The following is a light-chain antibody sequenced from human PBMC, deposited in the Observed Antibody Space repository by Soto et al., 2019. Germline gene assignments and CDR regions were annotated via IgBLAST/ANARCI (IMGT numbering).Light chain of an antibody. CDR2: GAS. CDR1: QSVSSN. V-gene: IGKV3-15*01. Sequence: EIVMTQSPATLSVSPGERATLSCRASQSVSSNLAWYQQKPGQAPRLLIYGASTRAIGIPARFSGSGSGTEFTLTNSSLQPEDFAVYYCQQHNNWPLTFGGGTKVEIK. J-gene: IGKJ4*01. CDR3: QQHNNWPLT.